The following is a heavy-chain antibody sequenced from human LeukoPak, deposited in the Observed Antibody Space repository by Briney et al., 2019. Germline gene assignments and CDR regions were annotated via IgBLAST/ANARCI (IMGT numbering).Heavy chain of an antibody. J-gene: IGHJ4*02. D-gene: IGHD6-13*01. CDR3: AKWKYSNLGIDDY. CDR2: ISGSGDNT. CDR1: GFTFSSYA. Sequence: GGSLRLSCAASGFTFSSYAMSWVRQVPGKGLEWVSVISGSGDNTYYADSVKGRFTISRDNSKNMLYLQMNSLRAEDTAVYYCAKWKYSNLGIDDYWGQGTLVTVSS. V-gene: IGHV3-23*01.